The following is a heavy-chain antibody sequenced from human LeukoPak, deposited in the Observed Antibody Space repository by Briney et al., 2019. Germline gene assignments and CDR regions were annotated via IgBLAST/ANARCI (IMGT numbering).Heavy chain of an antibody. D-gene: IGHD1-26*01. V-gene: IGHV3-30*18. J-gene: IGHJ4*02. CDR3: AKEWELLDY. CDR2: ISYDGSNK. Sequence: GGSLRLSCAGSGFTFSSYGMHWVRQAPGKGLEWVAVISYDGSNKYYADSVKGRFTISRDNSKNTLYLQMNSLRAEDTAVYYCAKEWELLDYWSQGTLVTVSS. CDR1: GFTFSSYG.